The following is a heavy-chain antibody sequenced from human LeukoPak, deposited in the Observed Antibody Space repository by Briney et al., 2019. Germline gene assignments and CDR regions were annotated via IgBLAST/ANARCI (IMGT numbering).Heavy chain of an antibody. D-gene: IGHD3-3*01. CDR1: GYTFTSYY. Sequence: ASVKVSRKASGYTFTSYYMHWVRQAPGQGLEWMGIINPSGGSTSYAQRFRGRVTMTRDMSTSTVYMELSSLRSEDTAVYYCARDGIITIFGVAGESHYMDVWGKGTTVTVSS. CDR3: ARDGIITIFGVAGESHYMDV. J-gene: IGHJ6*03. V-gene: IGHV1-46*01. CDR2: INPSGGST.